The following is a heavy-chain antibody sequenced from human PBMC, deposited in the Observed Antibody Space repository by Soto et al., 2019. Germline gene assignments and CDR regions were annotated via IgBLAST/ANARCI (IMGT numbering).Heavy chain of an antibody. J-gene: IGHJ1*01. CDR1: VECISSGDC. CDR2: IYHSGST. CDR3: EREDRSITWSPH. Sequence: SQTXPLTGSVCVECISSGDCSLWTRQPPGKGREWIGSIYHSGSTYYNPSIKSRVNISVDTSKKQFSLTLRSVTAADPAMYYCEREDRSITWSPHWGQGNRVTVYS. D-gene: IGHD6-13*01. V-gene: IGHV4-38-2*02.